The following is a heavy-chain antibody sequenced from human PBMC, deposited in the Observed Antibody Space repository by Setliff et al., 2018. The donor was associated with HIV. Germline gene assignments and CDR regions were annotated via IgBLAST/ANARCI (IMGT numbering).Heavy chain of an antibody. J-gene: IGHJ6*03. D-gene: IGHD7-27*01. Sequence: GGSLRLSCAASGFSVSSSYMSWVRQTPGEGLEWVSSIYSSGDTYHADSVKGRFTLSRDNSKNTVYLQMNSLRPEDTAVYYCARYLTPPYYYYYMDVWGEGTTVTVSS. CDR3: ARYLTPPYYYYYMDV. V-gene: IGHV3-66*02. CDR1: GFSVSSSY. CDR2: IYSSGDT.